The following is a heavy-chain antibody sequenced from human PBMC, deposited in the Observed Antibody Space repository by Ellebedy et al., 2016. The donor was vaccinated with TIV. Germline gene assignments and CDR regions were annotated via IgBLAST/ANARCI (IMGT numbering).Heavy chain of an antibody. V-gene: IGHV3-7*01. CDR1: GFTFSRNW. D-gene: IGHD6-19*01. Sequence: ESLKISCEASGFTFSRNWISWFRLAPGKGLEWVANIKQDGSEKYYVDSVKGRFTISRDNAKNSVYLQLRSLGAEDTAVYYCARDVWGGGWAWGQGTLVTVSS. CDR2: IKQDGSEK. CDR3: ARDVWGGGWA. J-gene: IGHJ5*02.